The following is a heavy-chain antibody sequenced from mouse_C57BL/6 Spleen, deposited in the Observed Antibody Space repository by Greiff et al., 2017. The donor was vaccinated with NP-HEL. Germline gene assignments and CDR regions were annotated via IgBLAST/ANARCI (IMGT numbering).Heavy chain of an antibody. CDR3: ARDRAYRAMDY. D-gene: IGHD2-12*01. J-gene: IGHJ4*01. CDR1: GFTFSDYY. V-gene: IGHV5-16*01. Sequence: EVKLMESEGGLVQPGSSMKLSCTASGFTFSDYYMAWVRQVPEKGLEWVANINYDGSSTYYLDSLKSRFIISRDNAKNILYLQMSSLKSEDTATYYCARDRAYRAMDYWGQGTSVTVSS. CDR2: INYDGSST.